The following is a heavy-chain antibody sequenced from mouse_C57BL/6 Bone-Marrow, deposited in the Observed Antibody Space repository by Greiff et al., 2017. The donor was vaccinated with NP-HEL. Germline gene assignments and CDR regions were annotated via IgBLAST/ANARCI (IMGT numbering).Heavy chain of an antibody. J-gene: IGHJ1*03. Sequence: EVQRVESEGGLVQPGSSMKLSCTASGFTFSDYYMAWVRQVPEKGLEWVANINDDGSSTYYLDNLKSRFIISRDNAKNILYLQMSSLKSEDTATYYCARVPGTTVVPYCYFDVWGTGTTVPVPS. D-gene: IGHD1-1*01. CDR3: ARVPGTTVVPYCYFDV. CDR1: GFTFSDYY. V-gene: IGHV5-16*01. CDR2: INDDGSST.